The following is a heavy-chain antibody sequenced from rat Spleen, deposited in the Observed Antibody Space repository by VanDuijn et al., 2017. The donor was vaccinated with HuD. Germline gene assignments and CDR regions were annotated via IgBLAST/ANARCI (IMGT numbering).Heavy chain of an antibody. CDR2: ISYDGSST. Sequence: EVQLVESGGGLGQPGRSLKVSCAASGFTLSDYNMAWVRQAPKKGLDWVAIISYDGSSTYYRDSVKGRFTISRDNAKSTLYLQMDSLRSEDTATYYCSRGGATRFDYWGQGVMVTVSS. CDR1: GFTLSDYN. V-gene: IGHV5-7*01. J-gene: IGHJ2*01. D-gene: IGHD1-11*01. CDR3: SRGGATRFDY.